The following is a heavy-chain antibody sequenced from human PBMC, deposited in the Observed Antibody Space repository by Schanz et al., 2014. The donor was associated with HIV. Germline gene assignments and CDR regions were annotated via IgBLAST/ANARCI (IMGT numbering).Heavy chain of an antibody. Sequence: QVQLVESGGGVVQPGRSLRLSCAASGFSFSTYGMHWVRLAPGKGLEWEAIIWFDGSNKYYADSVKGRFTISKDNAKTSLYLQMNSLRAEDTAVYYCARRDYGDYYYYYGMDVWGQGTTVTVSS. V-gene: IGHV3-33*01. J-gene: IGHJ6*02. D-gene: IGHD4-17*01. CDR1: GFSFSTYG. CDR2: IWFDGSNK. CDR3: ARRDYGDYYYYYGMDV.